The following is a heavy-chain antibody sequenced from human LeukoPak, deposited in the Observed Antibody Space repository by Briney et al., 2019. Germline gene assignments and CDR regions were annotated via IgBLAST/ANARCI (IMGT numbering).Heavy chain of an antibody. Sequence: GGSLRLSCAASGFTVSSNYMSWVRQAPGKGLEWVSVIYSGGSTYYADSVKGRFTISRDNSKNTLYLQMNGLRAEDTAVYYCARDGSSPYYYYMDVWGKGTTVTVSS. CDR3: ARDGSSPYYYYMDV. CDR2: IYSGGST. V-gene: IGHV3-53*01. J-gene: IGHJ6*03. CDR1: GFTVSSNY. D-gene: IGHD3-10*01.